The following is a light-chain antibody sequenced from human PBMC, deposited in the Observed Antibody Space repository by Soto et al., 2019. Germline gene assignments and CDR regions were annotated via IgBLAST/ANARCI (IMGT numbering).Light chain of an antibody. CDR1: TGAVTSDYY. V-gene: IGLV7-43*01. J-gene: IGLJ1*01. Sequence: QAVVTQEPSLTVSPGGTVTLTCASGTGAVTSDYYPNWFQQKPGQAPRALIYSTSKKHSWTPARFSGSLLGGKAALTLSGVQPEDEAEYYCLLYYDGTRPYVFGTGTKLTVL. CDR2: STS. CDR3: LLYYDGTRPYV.